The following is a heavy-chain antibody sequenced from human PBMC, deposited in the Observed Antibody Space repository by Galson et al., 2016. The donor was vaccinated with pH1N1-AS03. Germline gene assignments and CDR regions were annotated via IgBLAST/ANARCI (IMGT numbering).Heavy chain of an antibody. CDR3: TRARYYNTNLYYFDY. CDR2: IYWDDDK. Sequence: PALVKPTQTLTLTCAFSGFSLATSGVGVGWIRQPPGKALEWLALIYWDDDKLYNPSLKSRPPVTKDTPKNLVVLTLTDMDPVDTATYFCTRARYYNTNLYYFDYWGQGTLVTVSS. V-gene: IGHV2-5*02. CDR1: GFSLATSGVG. J-gene: IGHJ4*02. D-gene: IGHD2/OR15-2a*01.